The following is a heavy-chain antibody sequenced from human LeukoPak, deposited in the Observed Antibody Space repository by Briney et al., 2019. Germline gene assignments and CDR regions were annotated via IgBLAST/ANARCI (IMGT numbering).Heavy chain of an antibody. Sequence: TGGSLRLSCAASGFTFSSYWMSWVRQAPGKGLEWVANIKQDGSEKYYVDSVKGRFTISRDNAKNSLYLQVNSLRAEDTAVYYCARRRCTSTSCFEDYWGQGTLVTVSS. CDR3: ARRRCTSTSCFEDY. D-gene: IGHD2-2*01. J-gene: IGHJ4*02. CDR1: GFTFSSYW. V-gene: IGHV3-7*01. CDR2: IKQDGSEK.